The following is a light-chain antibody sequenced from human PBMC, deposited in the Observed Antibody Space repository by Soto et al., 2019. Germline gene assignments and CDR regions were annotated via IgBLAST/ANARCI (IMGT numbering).Light chain of an antibody. Sequence: QSALTQPRSVSGSPGQSVSISCTGTSSDIGGYDHVSWYQQHPGKAPKLMLYDVTERPSGVPDRFSGSKSGNTASLTISGLQAEDEADYYCCSYAGGFYVFGTGTKLTVL. CDR2: DVT. CDR1: SSDIGGYDH. V-gene: IGLV2-11*01. J-gene: IGLJ1*01. CDR3: CSYAGGFYV.